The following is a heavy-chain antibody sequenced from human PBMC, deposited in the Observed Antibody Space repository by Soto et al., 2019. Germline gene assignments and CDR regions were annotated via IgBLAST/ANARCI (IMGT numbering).Heavy chain of an antibody. V-gene: IGHV1-69*08. J-gene: IGHJ5*02. CDR1: GGTFSSYT. D-gene: IGHD2-15*01. Sequence: QVQLVQSGAEVKKPGSSVKVSCKASGGTFSSYTISWVRQAPGQGLEWMGRIIPILGIANYAQKFQGIVTITADQTPKTAYIQLSSLRSEDTAVYYCARDQHSLGHDLGSNWFDPWGQGTLVTVSS. CDR2: IIPILGIA. CDR3: ARDQHSLGHDLGSNWFDP.